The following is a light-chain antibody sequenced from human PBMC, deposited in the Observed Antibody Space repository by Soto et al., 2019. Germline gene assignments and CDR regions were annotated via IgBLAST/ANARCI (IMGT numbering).Light chain of an antibody. Sequence: EIVLTQSPGTLSLSPGERATLSCRASQSVTSSYLAWYQQKPGQAPRLLIYGASSRATGIPDRFSGSGSGTDFTLTISRREPEDFAVYYCQPYGNSPLTFGGGTKVEIK. V-gene: IGKV3-20*01. CDR3: QPYGNSPLT. CDR1: QSVTSSY. CDR2: GAS. J-gene: IGKJ4*01.